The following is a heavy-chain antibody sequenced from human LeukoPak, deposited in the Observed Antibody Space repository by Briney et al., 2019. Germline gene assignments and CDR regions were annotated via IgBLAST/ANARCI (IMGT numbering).Heavy chain of an antibody. CDR2: ISCNGGST. V-gene: IGHV3-20*01. Sequence: GGSLRLSCAASGFTFDDYGMSWVRQAPGKGLEWVSGISCNGGSTGYADSVKGRFTISRDNAKNSLYLQMNSLRAEDTALYHCARGDSSGWYLVFDYWGQGTLVTVSS. CDR3: ARGDSSGWYLVFDY. D-gene: IGHD6-19*01. CDR1: GFTFDDYG. J-gene: IGHJ4*02.